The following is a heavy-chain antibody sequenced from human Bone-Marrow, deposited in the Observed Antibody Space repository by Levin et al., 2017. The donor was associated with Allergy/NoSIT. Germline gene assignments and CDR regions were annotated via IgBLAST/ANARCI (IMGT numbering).Heavy chain of an antibody. D-gene: IGHD1-1*01. V-gene: IGHV3-23*01. Sequence: GESLKISCAVSGFTFSSYAMSWVRQAPGKGLEWVSVISGGGDSTYYADSVKGRCTISRDNSKNMLYLLMNSLRAEDTAVYYCAKTLRQLVDPFDIWGQGTMVTASS. CDR1: GFTFSSYA. CDR3: AKTLRQLVDPFDI. J-gene: IGHJ3*02. CDR2: ISGGGDST.